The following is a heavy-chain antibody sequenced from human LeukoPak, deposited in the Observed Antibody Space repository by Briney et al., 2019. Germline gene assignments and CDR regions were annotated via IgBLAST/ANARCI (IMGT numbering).Heavy chain of an antibody. CDR1: GGSISSSSYY. CDR2: IYYSGST. V-gene: IGHV4-39*01. D-gene: IGHD1-26*01. Sequence: SETLSLTCTVSGGSISSSSYYWGWIRQPPGKGLEWIGSIYYSGSTYYNPSLKSRVTISVDTSKNQFSLKLSSVTAADTAVYYCARRELIDAFDIWGQGTMVTVSS. CDR3: ARRELIDAFDI. J-gene: IGHJ3*02.